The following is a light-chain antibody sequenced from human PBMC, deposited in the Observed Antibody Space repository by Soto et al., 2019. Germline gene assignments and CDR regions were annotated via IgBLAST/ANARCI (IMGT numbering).Light chain of an antibody. CDR1: QSVSSY. V-gene: IGKV3-11*01. J-gene: IGKJ4*01. CDR3: QQRTIWPLT. CDR2: DAS. Sequence: VMTQSPATLSVSPGARATLSCRASQSVSSYLAWYPQKPGQAPRLLIYDASNRDTGIPARVSGSGSCTDVTLTIVSLEPEDAAVYYCQQRTIWPLTFGGGTKVDIK.